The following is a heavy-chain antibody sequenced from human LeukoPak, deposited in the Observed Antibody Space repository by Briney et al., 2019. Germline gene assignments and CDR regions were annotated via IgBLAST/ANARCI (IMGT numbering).Heavy chain of an antibody. Sequence: PSETLSLTCTVSGGSVSSGGYYWSWIRQHPGKGLEWIGYIYYSGSTYYNPSLKSRVTISVDTSKNQFSLKLSSVTAADTAVYYCARAFIAVAGYFDYWGQGTLVTVSS. J-gene: IGHJ4*02. CDR3: ARAFIAVAGYFDY. CDR1: GGSVSSGGYY. D-gene: IGHD6-19*01. V-gene: IGHV4-31*03. CDR2: IYYSGST.